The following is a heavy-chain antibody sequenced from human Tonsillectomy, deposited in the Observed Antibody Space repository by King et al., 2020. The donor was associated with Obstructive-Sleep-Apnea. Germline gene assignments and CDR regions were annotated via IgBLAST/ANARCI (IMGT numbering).Heavy chain of an antibody. V-gene: IGHV3-30-3*01. CDR1: GFTFSNYT. Sequence: VQLVESGGGVVQPGRSLRLSCAASGFTFSNYTMHWVRQAPGKGLEWVAVISYDGSKKYYADSVKGRFTISRDNSLNTLYLQMNSLRTEDTAVYYCARDRCSSTSCLRPFDYWGQGTLVTVSS. D-gene: IGHD2-2*01. CDR3: ARDRCSSTSCLRPFDY. CDR2: ISYDGSKK. J-gene: IGHJ4*02.